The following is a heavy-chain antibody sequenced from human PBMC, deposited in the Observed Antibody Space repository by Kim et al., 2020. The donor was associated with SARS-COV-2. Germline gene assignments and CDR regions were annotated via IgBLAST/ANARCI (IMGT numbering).Heavy chain of an antibody. CDR3: ARGFYYDSSGYPTRGYAFDI. J-gene: IGHJ3*02. CDR2: INAGNGNT. V-gene: IGHV1-3*01. CDR1: GYTFTSYA. D-gene: IGHD3-22*01. Sequence: ASVKVSCKASGYTFTSYAMHWVRQAPGQRLEWMGWINAGNGNTKYSQKFQGRVTITRDTSASTAYMELSSLRSEDTAVYYCARGFYYDSSGYPTRGYAFDIWGQGTMVTVSS.